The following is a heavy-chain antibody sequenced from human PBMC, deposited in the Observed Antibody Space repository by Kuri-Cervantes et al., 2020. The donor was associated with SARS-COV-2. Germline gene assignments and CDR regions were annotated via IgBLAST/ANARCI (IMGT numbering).Heavy chain of an antibody. Sequence: SLKISCAASGSTFSNYAMHWVRQAPGKGLEWVSGISWNSGSIGYADSVKGRFTISRDNAKNSLYLQMNSLRAEDTAVYYCVRDGDHWNFDYWGQGTLVTVSS. V-gene: IGHV3-9*01. J-gene: IGHJ4*02. CDR2: ISWNSGSI. CDR3: VRDGDHWNFDY. CDR1: GSTFSNYA. D-gene: IGHD1-1*01.